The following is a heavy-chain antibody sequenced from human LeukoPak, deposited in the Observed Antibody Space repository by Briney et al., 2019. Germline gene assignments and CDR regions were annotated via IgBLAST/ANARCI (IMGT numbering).Heavy chain of an antibody. V-gene: IGHV3-20*04. Sequence: GGSLRLSCAASGFTFEDYGMSWVRQAPGKGLEWVSGINWHGDRPGYADSVKGRFTISRDNAKNYLYLQMNSLRAEDTALYYCARSGYYGSGSYSDYWGQGTLVTVSS. J-gene: IGHJ4*02. CDR3: ARSGYYGSGSYSDY. CDR1: GFTFEDYG. D-gene: IGHD3-10*01. CDR2: INWHGDRP.